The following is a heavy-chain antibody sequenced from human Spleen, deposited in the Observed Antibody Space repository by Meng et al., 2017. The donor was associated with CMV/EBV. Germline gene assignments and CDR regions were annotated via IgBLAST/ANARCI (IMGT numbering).Heavy chain of an antibody. CDR1: GGTFSSYA. Sequence: SVKVSCKASGGTFSSYAISWVRQAPGQGLEWMGGIIPIFGTANYAQKFQGRVTITTDESTSTAYMELSSLRSEDTAVYYCARQVALTDCSSTSCRDWFDPWGQGTLVTRLL. CDR3: ARQVALTDCSSTSCRDWFDP. J-gene: IGHJ5*02. CDR2: IIPIFGTA. D-gene: IGHD2-2*01. V-gene: IGHV1-69*05.